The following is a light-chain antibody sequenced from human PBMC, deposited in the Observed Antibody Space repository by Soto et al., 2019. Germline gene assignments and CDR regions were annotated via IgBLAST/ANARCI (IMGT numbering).Light chain of an antibody. J-gene: IGLJ1*01. CDR1: SSDVGGYNY. CDR2: EVS. Sequence: QSALTQPASVSGSPGQSITISCTGTSSDVGGYNYVSWYQQHPGKAPKLMIYEVSNRPSGVSNRFSGSKSGNTAPLTISGLQAEDEADSYCSSYTSSTTVFGNGTKATVL. CDR3: SSYTSSTTV. V-gene: IGLV2-14*01.